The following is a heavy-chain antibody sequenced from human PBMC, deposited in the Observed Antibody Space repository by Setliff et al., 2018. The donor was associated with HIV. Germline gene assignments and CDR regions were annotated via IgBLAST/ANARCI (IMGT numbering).Heavy chain of an antibody. CDR1: GGSISSNNY. Sequence: KPSETLSLTCTVSGGSISSNNYWAWIRQTPGKGLEWIGSMHYTGIYETGRPFYNPSLKSRVTISVDTSNNQFSLNVNSVTAADTAVYYCARGGYCNSDNCDRGRNFDYWSQGMLVTVSS. CDR2: MHYTGIYETGRP. J-gene: IGHJ4*02. CDR3: ARGGYCNSDNCDRGRNFDY. D-gene: IGHD2-15*01. V-gene: IGHV4-39*02.